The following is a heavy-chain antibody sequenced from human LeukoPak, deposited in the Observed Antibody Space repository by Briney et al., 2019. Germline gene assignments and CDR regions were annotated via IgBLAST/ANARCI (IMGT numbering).Heavy chain of an antibody. V-gene: IGHV3-30*03. Sequence: GGSLRLSCTASGFTTHYWLNWVRQSPGKGLEWVALISSNGNDKLYGDSVKGRFTISRDDSKSTLYLQMNSLRVEDTAVYYCTTKVIRGNSGDDYDDWGQGTLVTVSS. CDR2: ISSNGNDK. CDR3: TTKVIRGNSGDDYDD. J-gene: IGHJ4*02. CDR1: GFTTHYW. D-gene: IGHD5-12*01.